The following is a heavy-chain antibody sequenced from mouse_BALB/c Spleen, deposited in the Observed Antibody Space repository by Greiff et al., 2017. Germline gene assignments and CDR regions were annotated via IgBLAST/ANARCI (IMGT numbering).Heavy chain of an antibody. D-gene: IGHD1-1*01. CDR1: GYTFTSYW. V-gene: IGHV1S41*01. CDR3: ASLYYGSSGGYFDY. Sequence: DLVKPGASVKLSCKASGYTFTSYWINWIKQRPGQGLEWIGRIAPGSGSTYYNEMFKGKATLTVDTSSSTAYIQLSSLSSEDSAVYFCASLYYGSSGGYFDYWGQGTTLTVSS. J-gene: IGHJ2*01. CDR2: IAPGSGST.